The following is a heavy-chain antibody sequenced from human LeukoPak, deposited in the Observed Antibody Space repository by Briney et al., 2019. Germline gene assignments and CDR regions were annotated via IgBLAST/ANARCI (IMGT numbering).Heavy chain of an antibody. D-gene: IGHD2-2*01. CDR1: GFTFSSYA. Sequence: PGGSLRLSCAASGFTFSSYAMSWVRRAPGKGLEWVSAISGSGGSTYYADSVKGRFTISRDNSKNTLYLQMNSLRAEDTAVYYCAKDIVVVPAAIGLDYWGQGTLVTVSS. CDR3: AKDIVVVPAAIGLDY. CDR2: ISGSGGST. J-gene: IGHJ4*02. V-gene: IGHV3-23*01.